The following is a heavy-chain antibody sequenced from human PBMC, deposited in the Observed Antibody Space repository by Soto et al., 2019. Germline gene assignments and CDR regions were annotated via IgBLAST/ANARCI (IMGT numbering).Heavy chain of an antibody. Sequence: KASETLSLTCSIYSGSFSGFYWSWIRQPPGKRLEWIGEISQSGSTNYNPSLKSRVSISVDTSKNQFSLNLTSVTAADTAAYYCARAPKVSGSSQTRPDFWGQGALVTVSS. CDR3: ARAPKVSGSSQTRPDF. V-gene: IGHV4-34*01. J-gene: IGHJ4*02. D-gene: IGHD6-6*01. CDR1: SGSFSGFY. CDR2: ISQSGST.